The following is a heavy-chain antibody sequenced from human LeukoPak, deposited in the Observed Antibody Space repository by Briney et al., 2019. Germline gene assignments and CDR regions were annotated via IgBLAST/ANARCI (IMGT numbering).Heavy chain of an antibody. J-gene: IGHJ6*02. CDR2: IWYDGSNK. CDR3: AIAGYYYGMDV. Sequence: GRSPRLSCAASGFTFSSYGMHWVRQAPGKGLEWVAVIWYDGSNKYYADSVKGRFTISRDNSKNTLYLQMNSLRAEDTAVYYCAIAGYYYGMDVWGQGTTVTVSS. CDR1: GFTFSSYG. V-gene: IGHV3-33*01.